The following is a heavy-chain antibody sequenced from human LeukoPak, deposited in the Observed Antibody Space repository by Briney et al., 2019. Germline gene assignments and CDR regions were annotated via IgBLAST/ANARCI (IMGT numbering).Heavy chain of an antibody. Sequence: SETLSLICAVYGGSFSGYYWSWIRQPPGKGLEWIGEINHSGSTNYNPSLKSRVTISVDTSKNQFSLKLSSVTAADTAVYYCARTTVTQYYFDYWGQGTLVTVSS. CDR2: INHSGST. CDR1: GGSFSGYY. J-gene: IGHJ4*02. D-gene: IGHD4-17*01. CDR3: ARTTVTQYYFDY. V-gene: IGHV4-34*01.